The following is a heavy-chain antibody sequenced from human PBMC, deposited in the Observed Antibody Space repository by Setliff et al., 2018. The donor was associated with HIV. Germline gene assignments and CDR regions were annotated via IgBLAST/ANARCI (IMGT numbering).Heavy chain of an antibody. CDR1: GGSISSGGYY. V-gene: IGHV4-31*03. Sequence: PSETLSLTCTVSGGSISSGGYYWSWIRQHPGKGLEWIGYIHYSGNTDNNPSLNSRISISVDMSKNKFSLKLSSLTAADTAVYYCARGGLGVVTSFDSWGPGTLVTVSS. CDR3: ARGGLGVVTSFDS. D-gene: IGHD3-3*01. CDR2: IHYSGNT. J-gene: IGHJ4*02.